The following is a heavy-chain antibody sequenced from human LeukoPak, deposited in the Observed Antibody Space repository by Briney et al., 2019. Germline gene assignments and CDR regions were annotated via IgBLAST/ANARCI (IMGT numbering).Heavy chain of an antibody. CDR1: GYTFTDYY. V-gene: IGHV1-2*02. D-gene: IGHD6-19*01. CDR3: ARDRASSDSHNWFDP. Sequence: ASVKVSCKASGYTFTDYYMHWVRQAPGQGLVWMGWINPNTGDTRYVQELQGRVTMTRDTSISTAYMELSSLRSDDTAIYYCARDRASSDSHNWFDPWGQGTLVTVSS. J-gene: IGHJ5*02. CDR2: INPNTGDT.